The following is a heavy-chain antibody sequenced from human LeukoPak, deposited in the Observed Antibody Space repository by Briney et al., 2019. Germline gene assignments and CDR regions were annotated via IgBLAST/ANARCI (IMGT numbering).Heavy chain of an antibody. V-gene: IGHV4-59*01. J-gene: IGHJ5*02. Sequence: PSETLSLTCTVSGGSISSYYWSWLRQPPGKGLEWIGYIYYSGSTNYNPSLKSRVTISVDTSKNQFSLKLSSVTAADTAVYYCARGPDTTLYYDFWSGYSGFDPWGQGTLVTVSS. CDR2: IYYSGST. CDR1: GGSISSYY. D-gene: IGHD3-3*01. CDR3: ARGPDTTLYYDFWSGYSGFDP.